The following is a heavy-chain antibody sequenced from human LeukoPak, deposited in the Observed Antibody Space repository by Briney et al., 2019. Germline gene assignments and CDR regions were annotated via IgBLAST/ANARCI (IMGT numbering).Heavy chain of an antibody. CDR3: AREGYCSSTSCYTGIPDY. D-gene: IGHD2-2*02. Sequence: GRSLRLSCAASGFTFSSYAMHWVRQAPGKGLEWVAVISYDGSNKYYADSVKGRFTISRDNSKNTLYLQMNSLRAEDTAVYYCAREGYCSSTSCYTGIPDYWGQGTLVTVSS. J-gene: IGHJ4*02. V-gene: IGHV3-30-3*01. CDR1: GFTFSSYA. CDR2: ISYDGSNK.